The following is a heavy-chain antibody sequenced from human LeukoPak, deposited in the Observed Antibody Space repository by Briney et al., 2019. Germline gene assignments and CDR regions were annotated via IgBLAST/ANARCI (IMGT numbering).Heavy chain of an antibody. J-gene: IGHJ4*01. CDR2: IKQDGSET. CDR3: VREGFYFFDF. V-gene: IGHV3-7*01. Sequence: PGRSLRLSCAASGFNFSSYWMNWVRQVPGKGLEWVANIKQDGSETTYADSVRGRFTIFRDNAKDSVYLQMNSLRAEDSATYYCVREGFYFFDFWGQGTLVTVSS. CDR1: GFNFSSYW.